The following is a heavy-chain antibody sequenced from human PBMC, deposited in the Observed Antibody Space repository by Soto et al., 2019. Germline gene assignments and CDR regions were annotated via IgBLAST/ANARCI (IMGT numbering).Heavy chain of an antibody. J-gene: IGHJ6*02. CDR1: GLTFRNYC. CDR3: AKDTLRYYALDV. CDR2: ISSDGRKT. V-gene: IGHV3-30*18. Sequence: XGSLRLTCAASGLTFRNYCMHWVRQAPGKGLEWVAVISSDGRKTYYADSVRGRFTISRDNSKNTVYLQMNSLRAEDTAVYYCAKDTLRYYALDVWGQGTTVTVSS.